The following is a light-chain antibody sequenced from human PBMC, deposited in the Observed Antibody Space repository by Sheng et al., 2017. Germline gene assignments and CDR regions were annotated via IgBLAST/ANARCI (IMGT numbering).Light chain of an antibody. Sequence: EIVMTQSPATLSLSPGERATLSCRASQSVNSNVAWYQQKPGLAPRLLIYGASSRATGFPARLSGSGSGTEFTLTISSLQSEDFAVYYCQQYDKWPLTFSGGTKVEIK. CDR1: QSVNSN. J-gene: IGKJ4*01. CDR3: QQYDKWPLT. CDR2: GAS. V-gene: IGKV3-15*01.